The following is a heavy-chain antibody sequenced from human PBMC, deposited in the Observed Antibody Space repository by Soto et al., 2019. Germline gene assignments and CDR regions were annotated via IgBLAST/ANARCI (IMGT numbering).Heavy chain of an antibody. CDR3: AKDGYDSSGYYYFTPVSYYYYGMDV. V-gene: IGHV3-23*01. CDR1: GFTFSSYA. CDR2: ISGSGGST. J-gene: IGHJ6*02. Sequence: EVQLLESGGGLVQPGGSLRLSCAASGFTFSSYAMSWVRQAPGKGLEWVSAISGSGGSTYYADFVKGRFTISRDNSKNTLYLQMNSLRAEDTAVYYCAKDGYDSSGYYYFTPVSYYYYGMDVWGQGTTVTVSS. D-gene: IGHD3-22*01.